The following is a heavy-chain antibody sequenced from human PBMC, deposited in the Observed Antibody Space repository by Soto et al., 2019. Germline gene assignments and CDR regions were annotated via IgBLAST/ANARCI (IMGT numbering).Heavy chain of an antibody. D-gene: IGHD6-25*01. CDR1: GGSLSGYY. J-gene: IGHJ4*02. CDR2: INHSGST. Sequence: QVQLQQWGAGLLKPSEALSLTCGVYGGSLSGYYWSWFRQPPGKGLEWIGEINHSGSTTYNPSLKSRVTTSIDTSKNQLSLKLSSVTAADTAVYYCTRGLGGFPENWGQGTLVTVSS. CDR3: TRGLGGFPEN. V-gene: IGHV4-34*01.